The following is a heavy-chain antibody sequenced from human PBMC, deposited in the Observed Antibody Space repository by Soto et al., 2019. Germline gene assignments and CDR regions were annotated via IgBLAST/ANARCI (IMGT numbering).Heavy chain of an antibody. Sequence: QGKGLEWVAVISYDGSNKYYADYVKGRFTISRDNSKNTLYLQMNSLRAEDTFFYYCATADYDGVPYRDSCCPGTPVSAFS. V-gene: IGHV3-30-3*01. D-gene: IGHD2-8*01. J-gene: IGHJ5*01. CDR3: ATADYDGVPYRDS. CDR2: ISYDGSNK.